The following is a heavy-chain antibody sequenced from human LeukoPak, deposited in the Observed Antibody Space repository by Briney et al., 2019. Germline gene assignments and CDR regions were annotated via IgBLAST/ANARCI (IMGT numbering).Heavy chain of an antibody. D-gene: IGHD6-19*01. CDR2: ISSSGSTI. CDR3: TRDSSGWYGY. Sequence: GGSLRLSCAASGFTFSSYEMNWVRQAPGKGLEWVSYISSSGSTIYYADSAKGRFTISRDNAKNSLYLQMNSLRAEDTAVYYCTRDSSGWYGYWGQGTLVTVSS. J-gene: IGHJ4*02. CDR1: GFTFSSYE. V-gene: IGHV3-48*03.